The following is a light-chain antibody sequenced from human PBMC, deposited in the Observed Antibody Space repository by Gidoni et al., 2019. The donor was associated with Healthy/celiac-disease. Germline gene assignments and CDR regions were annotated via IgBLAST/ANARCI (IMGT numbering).Light chain of an antibody. CDR2: GAS. Sequence: DIVLTQSPGTLSLSPGERATLSCRASQSVSRSYLAWYQQKPGQAPRLLIHGASSRAPGIPDRFSGSGSGTDFTLTISRLEPEDFAVYYCQQYGSSFFSFXPXTKVDIK. J-gene: IGKJ3*01. CDR3: QQYGSSFFS. V-gene: IGKV3-20*01. CDR1: QSVSRSY.